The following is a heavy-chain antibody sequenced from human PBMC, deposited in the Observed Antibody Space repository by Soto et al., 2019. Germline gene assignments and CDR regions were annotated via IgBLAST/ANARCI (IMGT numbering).Heavy chain of an antibody. D-gene: IGHD5-12*01. CDR2: ISWNSGSI. CDR1: GFTFDDYA. V-gene: IGHV3-9*01. J-gene: IGHJ4*02. Sequence: GGSLRLSCAASGFTFDDYAMHWVRQAPGKGLEWVSGISWNSGSIGYADSVKGRFTISRDNAKNSLYLQMNSLRAEDTALYYCAKEATMWLRLGDYFDYWGQGTLVTVSS. CDR3: AKEATMWLRLGDYFDY.